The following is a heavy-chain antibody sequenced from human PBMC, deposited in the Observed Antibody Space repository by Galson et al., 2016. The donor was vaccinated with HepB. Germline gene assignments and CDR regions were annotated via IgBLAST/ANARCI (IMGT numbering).Heavy chain of an antibody. V-gene: IGHV3-23*01. J-gene: IGHJ4*02. CDR1: GFTFSSYA. Sequence: PLRLSCAASGFTFSSYAMSWVRQAPGKGLEWVSAISGSDGSTYYADSVKGRFTISRDNSKNTLYLQMNSLRAEDTAVYYCAKGQQLAYFDYWGQGTLVTVSS. CDR3: AKGQQLAYFDY. CDR2: ISGSDGST. D-gene: IGHD6-13*01.